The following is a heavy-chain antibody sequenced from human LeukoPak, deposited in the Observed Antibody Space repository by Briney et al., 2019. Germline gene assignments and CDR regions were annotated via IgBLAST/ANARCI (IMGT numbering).Heavy chain of an antibody. CDR1: GGSISSGGYY. J-gene: IGHJ6*02. Sequence: SETLSLTCTVSGGSISSGGYYWSWIRQHPGKGLEWIGYIYYSGSTYYNPSLKSRVTISVDTSKNQFSLKLSSVTAADTAVYYCARGSSRIGMDVWGQGTTVTVSS. CDR2: IYYSGST. CDR3: ARGSSRIGMDV. V-gene: IGHV4-31*03.